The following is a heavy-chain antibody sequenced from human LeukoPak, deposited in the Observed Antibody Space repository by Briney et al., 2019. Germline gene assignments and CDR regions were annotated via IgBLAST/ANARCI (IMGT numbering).Heavy chain of an antibody. Sequence: GGSLRLSCAASGFTFSSYAMHWVRQAPGKGLEWVAVISYDGSNKYYADSVKGRFTISRDNSKNTLYLQMNSLRAEDTAVYYCARWGGSGSSIDYWGQGTVLTVSS. D-gene: IGHD3-10*01. J-gene: IGHJ4*02. CDR3: ARWGGSGSSIDY. CDR2: ISYDGSNK. CDR1: GFTFSSYA. V-gene: IGHV3-30-3*01.